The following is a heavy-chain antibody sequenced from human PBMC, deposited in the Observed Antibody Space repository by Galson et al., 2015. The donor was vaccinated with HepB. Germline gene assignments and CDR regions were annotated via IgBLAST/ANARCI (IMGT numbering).Heavy chain of an antibody. J-gene: IGHJ3*01. CDR1: GDSVSSNGAA. V-gene: IGHV6-1*01. D-gene: IGHD5-24*01. CDR2: TYFESKWWH. CDR3: ARGQDKRLNV. Sequence: CAISGDSVSSNGAAWNWIRQSPSRGLEWLGKTYFESKWWHQYAPSVNSRMTINPDTSKNQFSLQLNSVTPEDTAVYYCARGQDKRLNVWGQGTMVTVSS.